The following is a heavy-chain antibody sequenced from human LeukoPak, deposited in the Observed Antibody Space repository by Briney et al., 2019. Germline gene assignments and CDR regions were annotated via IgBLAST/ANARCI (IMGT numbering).Heavy chain of an antibody. Sequence: PSETLSLTCTVSGDSITSGTFFWSWIRQPAGKRLEWIGRIYGSGGTNYSPSLRSRVTISIDTSKNQFSLKLTSVTAADTAVYYCARGWGSTSSNYFDPWGQGALVTVSS. V-gene: IGHV4-61*02. CDR1: GDSITSGTFF. J-gene: IGHJ5*02. CDR3: ARGWGSTSSNYFDP. D-gene: IGHD2-2*01. CDR2: IYGSGGT.